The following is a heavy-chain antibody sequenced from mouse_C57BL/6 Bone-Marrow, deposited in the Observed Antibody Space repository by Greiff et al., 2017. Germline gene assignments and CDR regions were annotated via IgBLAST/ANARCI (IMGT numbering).Heavy chain of an antibody. V-gene: IGHV2-6*01. CDR2: IWGVGST. Sequence: VKLVESGPGLVAPSQSLSITCTVSGFSLTSYGVDWVRQSPGKGLEWLGVIWGVGSTNYNSALKSRLSISKDNSKSQVFLKMNSLQTDDTAMYYWASAMVTTRGAWFAYWGQGTLVTVSA. CDR1: GFSLTSYG. D-gene: IGHD2-2*01. J-gene: IGHJ3*01. CDR3: ASAMVTTRGAWFAY.